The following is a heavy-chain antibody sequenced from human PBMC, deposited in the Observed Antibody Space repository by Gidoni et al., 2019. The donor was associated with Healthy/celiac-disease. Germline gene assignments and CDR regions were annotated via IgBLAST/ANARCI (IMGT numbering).Heavy chain of an antibody. CDR3: ARLRYYDSSGYYIFDY. D-gene: IGHD3-22*01. CDR2: INPNSGGT. Sequence: QVQLVQSGAEVKKPGASVKVSCKASGYTFTGYYMHWVRQAPGQGLEWMGWINPNSGGTNYAQKFQGRVTMTRDTSISTAYMELSRLRSDDTAVYYCARLRYYDSSGYYIFDYWGQGTLVTVSS. J-gene: IGHJ4*02. V-gene: IGHV1-2*02. CDR1: GYTFTGYY.